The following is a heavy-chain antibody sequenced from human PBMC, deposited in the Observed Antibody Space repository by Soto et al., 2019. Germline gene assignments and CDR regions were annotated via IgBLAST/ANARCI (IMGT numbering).Heavy chain of an antibody. V-gene: IGHV4-39*01. D-gene: IGHD3-16*01. J-gene: IGHJ6*02. CDR1: GGSISSSSYY. CDR3: ERRGRYYGMDV. CDR2: IYYSGST. Sequence: PSETLSLTCTVSGGSISSSSYYWGWIRQPPGKGLEWIGSIYYSGSTYYNPSLKSRVTISVDTSKNQFSLKLSSVTAADTAVYYCERRGRYYGMDVWGQGTTVTVSS.